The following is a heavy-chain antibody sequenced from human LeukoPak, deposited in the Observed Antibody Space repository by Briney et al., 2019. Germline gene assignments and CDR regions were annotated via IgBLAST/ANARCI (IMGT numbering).Heavy chain of an antibody. CDR1: GFTFSSYG. J-gene: IGHJ4*02. CDR3: AKVFYGGNSAGNDY. CDR2: ISYDGSNK. D-gene: IGHD4-23*01. V-gene: IGHV3-30*18. Sequence: GGSLRPSCAASGFTFSSYGMHWVRQAPGKGLEWVAVISYDGSNKYYADSVKGRFTISRDNSKNTLYLQMDSLRAEDTAVYYCAKVFYGGNSAGNDYWGQGTLVTVSS.